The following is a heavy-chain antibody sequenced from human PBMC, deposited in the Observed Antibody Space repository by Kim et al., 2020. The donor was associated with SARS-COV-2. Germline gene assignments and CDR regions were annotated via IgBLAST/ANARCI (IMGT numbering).Heavy chain of an antibody. D-gene: IGHD3-16*01. J-gene: IGHJ6*02. CDR2: ISGSGGST. CDR1: GFTFSSYA. V-gene: IGHV3-23*01. Sequence: GGSLRLSCAASGFTFSSYAMSWVRQAPGKGLEWVSAISGSGGSTYYADSVKGRFTISRDNSKNTLYLQMNSLRAEDTAVYYCARLPLIYDYVRGAVWGQGTTVTVSS. CDR3: ARLPLIYDYVRGAV.